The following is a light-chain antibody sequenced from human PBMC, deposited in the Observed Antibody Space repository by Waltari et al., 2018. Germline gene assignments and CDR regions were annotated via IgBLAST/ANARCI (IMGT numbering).Light chain of an antibody. Sequence: EIVMTQSPATLSVSPGERATLSCRARQNISTNLAGYQQKPGQAPRLLIYGASTRATGIPARFSGSGSGTEFTLTISSLQSEDFAVYYCQQYNNWPYTFGQGTKLQIK. J-gene: IGKJ2*01. V-gene: IGKV3-15*01. CDR2: GAS. CDR3: QQYNNWPYT. CDR1: QNISTN.